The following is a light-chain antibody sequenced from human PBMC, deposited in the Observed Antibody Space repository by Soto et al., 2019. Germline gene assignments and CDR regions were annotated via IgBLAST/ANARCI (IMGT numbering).Light chain of an antibody. V-gene: IGKV3-20*01. J-gene: IGKJ1*01. Sequence: EIVLTQSPGTLSLSPGERATLSCRASQCVNTIYFAWYQQKPGQVPRLLIYSFSNRATGIPDRFSGIGFGTDFTLTISRLEPEDFAVYYCQQYDTSPRTFGQGTKVDIK. CDR2: SFS. CDR3: QQYDTSPRT. CDR1: QCVNTIY.